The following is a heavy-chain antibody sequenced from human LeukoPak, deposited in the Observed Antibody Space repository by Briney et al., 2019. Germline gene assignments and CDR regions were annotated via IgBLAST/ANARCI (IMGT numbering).Heavy chain of an antibody. CDR3: ARDQCSSTSCYAMFDY. D-gene: IGHD2-2*01. CDR2: INPNSGGT. J-gene: IGHJ4*02. V-gene: IGHV1-2*02. Sequence: ASVKVSCKASGYTFTGYYMHWVRQAPGQGLEWVGWINPNSGGTNYAQKFQGRVTMTRDTSISTAYMELSRLRSDDTAVYYCARDQCSSTSCYAMFDYWGQGTLVTVSS. CDR1: GYTFTGYY.